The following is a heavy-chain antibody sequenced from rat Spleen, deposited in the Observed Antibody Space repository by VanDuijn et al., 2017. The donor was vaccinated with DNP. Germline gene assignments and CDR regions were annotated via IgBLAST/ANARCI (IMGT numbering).Heavy chain of an antibody. CDR3: ALAGRGTMDA. Sequence: QVQLKESGPGLVQPSQTLSLTCTVSGFSLTSYGVSWVRQPPGKGLEWIAAISSGGSTYYNSVFKSRLSVSRDTSKSQVFLKMNSLQTEDTAMYFCALAGRGTMDAWGQGTSVTVSS. CDR1: GFSLTSYG. CDR2: ISSGGST. J-gene: IGHJ4*01. V-gene: IGHV2S12*01. D-gene: IGHD1-4*01.